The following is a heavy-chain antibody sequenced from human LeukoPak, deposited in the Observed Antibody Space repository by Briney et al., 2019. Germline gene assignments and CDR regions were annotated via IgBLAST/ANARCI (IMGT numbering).Heavy chain of an antibody. CDR1: GGSISSYY. CDR2: IYYSGST. Sequence: PSETLSLTCTVSGGSISSYYWSWIRQPPGKGLEWIGYIYYSGSTNYNPSLKSRVTISVDTSKNQFSLKLSSVTAADTAVYYCARQRYDYVWGSYRYTGYFDYWGQGTLVTVSS. J-gene: IGHJ4*02. CDR3: ARQRYDYVWGSYRYTGYFDY. D-gene: IGHD3-16*02. V-gene: IGHV4-59*08.